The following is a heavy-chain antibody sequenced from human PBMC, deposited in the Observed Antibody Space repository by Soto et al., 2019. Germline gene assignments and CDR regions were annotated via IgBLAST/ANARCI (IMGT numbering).Heavy chain of an antibody. D-gene: IGHD3-16*01. CDR2: ISSSTTYI. CDR3: ARDRGGDLPLDY. V-gene: IGHV3-21*06. J-gene: IGHJ4*02. CDR1: GFSLGSYS. Sequence: EVQLVESGGGVVKPGGSLRLSCAGSGFSLGSYSMNWVRQAPGKGLEWVSSISSSTTYIYYADSVKGRFTISRDNAQNSMDLQMNSLGAEDTAVYYCARDRGGDLPLDYWGQGTLVTVSS.